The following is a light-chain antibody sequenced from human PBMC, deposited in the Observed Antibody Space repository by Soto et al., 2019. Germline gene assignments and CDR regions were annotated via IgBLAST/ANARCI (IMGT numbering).Light chain of an antibody. CDR3: QQYDTYRT. Sequence: DIQMTQSPSTLSASVGDRVTVTCRASQSISSWLAWYQQKPGKVPKLLIFDASTLESGVPSRFSGSGSGTKFTLTIDSLQSDDFATYYCQQYDTYRTFGQGTKVEVK. V-gene: IGKV1-5*01. CDR1: QSISSW. J-gene: IGKJ1*01. CDR2: DAS.